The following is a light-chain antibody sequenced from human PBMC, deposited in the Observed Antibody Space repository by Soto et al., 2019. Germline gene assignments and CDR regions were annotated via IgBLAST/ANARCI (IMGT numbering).Light chain of an antibody. V-gene: IGKV3-11*02. CDR2: GAS. J-gene: IGKJ1*01. CDR1: QSVTTN. Sequence: DSVLRQSPATLSLSPWEIAILYCRGSQSVTTNLGCSLQKTGQDPRLLLSGASSRATGIQARFSGSGSGRDFTLIISSLEPEDFAVYYCKQRSNWPPWTFGQGTKVDIK. CDR3: KQRSNWPPWT.